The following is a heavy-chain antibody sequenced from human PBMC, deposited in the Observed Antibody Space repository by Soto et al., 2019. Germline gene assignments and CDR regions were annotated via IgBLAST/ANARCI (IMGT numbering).Heavy chain of an antibody. Sequence: SETLSLTCTVSGVSITSYFWSWIRQTPGKGLDWIGSISFSGATYSNPSLKGRAALSVDTSENHLSLTLNSVTSADTAVYFCARDRRDGYKRYFELWCQGNQVTVSS. CDR3: ARDRRDGYKRYFEL. CDR1: GVSITSYF. D-gene: IGHD3-9*01. J-gene: IGHJ4*02. V-gene: IGHV4-59*01. CDR2: ISFSGAT.